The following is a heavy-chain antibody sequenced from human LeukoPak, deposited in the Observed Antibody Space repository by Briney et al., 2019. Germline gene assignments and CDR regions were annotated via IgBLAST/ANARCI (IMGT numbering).Heavy chain of an antibody. CDR3: ARVNLRGSNYNWFDP. CDR2: ITPVIETA. J-gene: IGHJ5*02. CDR1: GGTFLSHT. V-gene: IGHV1-69*08. Sequence: GSSAKVSCKTSGGTFLSHTFSWVRQAPGKGLEWMGKITPVIETANYAQTLQGRVSIYADKSTTTVYMDLSGLRPDDTAVYYCARVNLRGSNYNWFDPWGQGTRVTVSS. D-gene: IGHD3-10*01.